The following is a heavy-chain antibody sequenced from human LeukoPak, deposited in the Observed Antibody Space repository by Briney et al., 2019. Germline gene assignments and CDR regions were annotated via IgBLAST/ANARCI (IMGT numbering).Heavy chain of an antibody. J-gene: IGHJ3*02. D-gene: IGHD5-24*01. Sequence: GGSLRLSCAASGFTFSSYGMHWVRQAPGKGLEWVAVIWYDGSNKYYADSVKGRFTISRDNSKNTLYLQMNGLRAEDTAVYYCARRDQVLAFDIWGQGTMVTVSS. V-gene: IGHV3-33*01. CDR3: ARRDQVLAFDI. CDR1: GFTFSSYG. CDR2: IWYDGSNK.